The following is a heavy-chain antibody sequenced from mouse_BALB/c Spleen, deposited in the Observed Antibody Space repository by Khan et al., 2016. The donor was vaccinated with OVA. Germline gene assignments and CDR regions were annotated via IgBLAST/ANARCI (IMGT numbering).Heavy chain of an antibody. Sequence: QIQLVQSGPELKKPGETVKISCKASGYTFTNYGMNWVKQSPGKGLKWMGWINTYTGEPTYADDFKGRFAFSLETSARTAYLQINNHKNEDTATYFCSRPPYFSYAMDYWGQGTSVTVSS. CDR3: SRPPYFSYAMDY. J-gene: IGHJ4*01. CDR1: GYTFTNYG. D-gene: IGHD2-10*01. V-gene: IGHV9-3-1*01. CDR2: INTYTGEP.